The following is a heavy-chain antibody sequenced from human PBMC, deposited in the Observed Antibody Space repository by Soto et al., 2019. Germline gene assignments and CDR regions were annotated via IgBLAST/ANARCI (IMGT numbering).Heavy chain of an antibody. CDR2: IIPIFGTA. D-gene: IGHD6-13*01. CDR3: ARGYSSSSRYWFDP. V-gene: IGHV1-69*06. Sequence: SVNVSCKASGGTFSSYAISWVRQAPGQGLEWMGGIIPIFGTANYAQKFQGRVTITADKSTSTAHMELSSLRSEDTAVYYCARGYSSSSRYWFDPWGQGTLVTVSS. CDR1: GGTFSSYA. J-gene: IGHJ5*02.